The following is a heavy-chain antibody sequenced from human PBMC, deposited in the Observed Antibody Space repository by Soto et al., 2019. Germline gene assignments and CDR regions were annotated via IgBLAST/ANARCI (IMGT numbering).Heavy chain of an antibody. CDR3: ARRAETNGWNGFGADKYYFDF. V-gene: IGHV1-8*01. CDR2: MNPNTGNS. J-gene: IGHJ4*02. D-gene: IGHD1-1*01. CDR1: GYTFTSYD. Sequence: ASVKVFCKASGYTFTSYDIYWVRQATGQALEWMVCMNPNTGNSAYAQKFQGRVTVTSDTSINTVHMELSSLRSEDTAVYYCARRAETNGWNGFGADKYYFDFWGQGTLVTVSS.